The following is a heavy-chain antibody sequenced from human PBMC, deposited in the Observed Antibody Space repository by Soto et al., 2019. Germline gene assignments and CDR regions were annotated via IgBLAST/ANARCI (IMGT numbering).Heavy chain of an antibody. D-gene: IGHD5-12*01. J-gene: IGHJ4*02. Sequence: QVQLQESGPGLVKPSGTLSLSCAVSGGSVSNNNWWSWVRQSPGNGLEWIGEIHHSGGTSYNPSRESRAILSVDKSKNELSLRLNYVTAADTAVYYCTKNSAYALDYWGLGILVTVSS. V-gene: IGHV4-4*02. CDR2: IHHSGGT. CDR3: TKNSAYALDY. CDR1: GGSVSNNNW.